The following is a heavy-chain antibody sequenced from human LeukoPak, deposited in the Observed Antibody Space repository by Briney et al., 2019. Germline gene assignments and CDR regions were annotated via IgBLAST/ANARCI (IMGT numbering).Heavy chain of an antibody. CDR2: ISSSSSYI. V-gene: IGHV3-21*01. J-gene: IGHJ4*02. D-gene: IGHD1-1*01. Sequence: PGGSLRLSCAASGFTFSSYSMNWVRQAPGKGLEWVSSISSSSSYIYYADSVKGRFTISRDNAKNSLYLQMNSLRAEDTAVYYCAREGAGTIGTDYFDYWGQGTLVTVSS. CDR3: AREGAGTIGTDYFDY. CDR1: GFTFSSYS.